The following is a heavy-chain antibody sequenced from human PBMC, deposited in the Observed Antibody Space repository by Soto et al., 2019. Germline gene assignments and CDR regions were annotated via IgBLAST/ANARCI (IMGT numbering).Heavy chain of an antibody. CDR3: TNNFV. Sequence: DVQVVQSGGGLVQPGGSLKLSCAASGFAFNDSAMHWVRQASGKGLEWVARVRSKSINYATAYPASVKGRFIVSRDDSMGTTALQMNSLKPEDTAIYYCTNNFVWGQGVLVTVS. CDR2: VRSKSINYAT. CDR1: GFAFNDSA. D-gene: IGHD2-15*01. J-gene: IGHJ4*02. V-gene: IGHV3-73*01.